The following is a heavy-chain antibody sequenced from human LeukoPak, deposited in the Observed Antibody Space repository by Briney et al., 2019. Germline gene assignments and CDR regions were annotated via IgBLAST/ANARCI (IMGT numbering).Heavy chain of an antibody. D-gene: IGHD3-22*01. Sequence: AASVKVSCKASGYTFTSYYMHWVRQAPGQGLEWMGIINPSGGSTSYAQKFQGRVTMTRDMSTSTVYMELSSLRSEDTAVYYCARSTYYYDSSGYYFDYWGQGTLVTVSS. J-gene: IGHJ4*02. V-gene: IGHV1-46*01. CDR3: ARSTYYYDSSGYYFDY. CDR1: GYTFTSYY. CDR2: INPSGGST.